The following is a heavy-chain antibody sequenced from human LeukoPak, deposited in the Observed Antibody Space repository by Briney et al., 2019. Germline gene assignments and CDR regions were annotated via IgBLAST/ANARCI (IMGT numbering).Heavy chain of an antibody. CDR3: VKGSNLESN. J-gene: IGHJ4*02. D-gene: IGHD3-3*01. Sequence: GTSLRLSCAASGFTFSKFAMHWVRQAPGRGLEWVAVIWFDGSDKYYRDSVKGRFTISRDNSKNTLYLQMNSLRVDDTAVYYCVKGSNLESNWGQGTLVTVSS. V-gene: IGHV3-33*06. CDR2: IWFDGSDK. CDR1: GFTFSKFA.